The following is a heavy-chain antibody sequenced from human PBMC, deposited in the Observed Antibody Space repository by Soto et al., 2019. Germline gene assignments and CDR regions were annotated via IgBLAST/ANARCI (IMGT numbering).Heavy chain of an antibody. CDR2: ISTHNDNT. CDR3: ARAAGSSTLIFDY. Sequence: QVQLVQSGAEVKKPGASVKVSCRASGYTFSSYGISWVRHAPGQGLEWMGWISTHNDNTNYAQKLQGRVTMTTDTSTRTAYMELRSLRSDDTAFYYCARAAGSSTLIFDYWGQGTLVSVSS. J-gene: IGHJ4*02. CDR1: GYTFSSYG. D-gene: IGHD6-13*01. V-gene: IGHV1-18*04.